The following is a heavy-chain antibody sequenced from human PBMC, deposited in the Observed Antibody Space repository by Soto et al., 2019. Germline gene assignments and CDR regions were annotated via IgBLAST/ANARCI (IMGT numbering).Heavy chain of an antibody. D-gene: IGHD2-15*01. Sequence: QVQLVQSGAEVKKPGSSVKVSCKASGGTFSIYTINWVRQVPGQGLEWMGGINPIFGTANYAQKFQGRVTITADESTSTAHMELSSLRSDDTAVYYCARDYGHDCSGGNCYFYFWGQGTLVTVSS. V-gene: IGHV1-69*01. J-gene: IGHJ4*02. CDR2: INPIFGTA. CDR3: ARDYGHDCSGGNCYFYF. CDR1: GGTFSIYT.